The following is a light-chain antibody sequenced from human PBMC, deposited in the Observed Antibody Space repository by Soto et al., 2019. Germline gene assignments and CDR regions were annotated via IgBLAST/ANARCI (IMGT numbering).Light chain of an antibody. Sequence: EIVLTQSPGTLSLSPGERATLSCRASQSVSSSYLAWYQQKSGQAPRLLIYGASSRATGIADRFSGGGSGTDFTLTISRLEPEDFAVYYCQQYGSSPWITFGQGTRLEIK. V-gene: IGKV3-20*01. J-gene: IGKJ5*01. CDR1: QSVSSSY. CDR3: QQYGSSPWIT. CDR2: GAS.